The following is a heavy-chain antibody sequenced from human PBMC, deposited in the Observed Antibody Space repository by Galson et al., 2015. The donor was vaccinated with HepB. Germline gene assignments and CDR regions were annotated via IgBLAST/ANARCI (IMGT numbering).Heavy chain of an antibody. V-gene: IGHV4-59*01. Sequence: LSLTCTVSGGSISSYYWSWIRQPPGKGLEWIGYIYYSGSTNYNPSLKSRVTISVDTSKNQFSLKLSSVTAADTAVYYCARVGPRQWLVSYFDYWGQGTLVTVSS. CDR3: ARVGPRQWLVSYFDY. D-gene: IGHD6-19*01. CDR2: IYYSGST. J-gene: IGHJ4*02. CDR1: GGSISSYY.